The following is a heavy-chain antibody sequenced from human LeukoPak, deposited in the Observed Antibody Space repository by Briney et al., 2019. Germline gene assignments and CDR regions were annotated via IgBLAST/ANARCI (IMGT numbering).Heavy chain of an antibody. CDR2: IYYSGST. V-gene: IGHV4-59*12. D-gene: IGHD6-6*01. CDR3: ARGVARSSKFHFSYYFDY. J-gene: IGHJ4*02. CDR1: GGSISSYY. Sequence: SETLSLTCTVSGGSISSYYWSWIRQPPGKGLEWIGYIYYSGSTNYNPSLKSRVTISVDTSKNQFSLKLSSVTAADTAVYYCARGVARSSKFHFSYYFDYWGQGTLVTVSS.